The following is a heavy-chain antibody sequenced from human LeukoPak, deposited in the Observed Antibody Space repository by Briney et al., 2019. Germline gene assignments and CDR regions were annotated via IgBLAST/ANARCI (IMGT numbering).Heavy chain of an antibody. J-gene: IGHJ4*02. Sequence: GGSLRLSCAASGFTFSSYEMNWVRQAPGKGLEWVSYISSSGGVIYYADSMKGRFTISRDNAKNSLYLPMNSLRAEDTAVYYCARGYRPLDYWGQGTLVTVSS. CDR3: ARGYRPLDY. CDR1: GFTFSSYE. V-gene: IGHV3-48*03. CDR2: ISSSGGVI. D-gene: IGHD1-1*01.